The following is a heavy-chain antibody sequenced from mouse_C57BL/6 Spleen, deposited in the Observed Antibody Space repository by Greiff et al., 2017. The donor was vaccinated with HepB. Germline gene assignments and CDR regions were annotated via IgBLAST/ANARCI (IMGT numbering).Heavy chain of an antibody. J-gene: IGHJ2*01. Sequence: EVQLVESGGGLVKPGGSLKLSCAASGFTFSDYGMHWVRQAPEKGLEWVAYISSGSSTIYYADTVKGRFTISRDNAKNTLFLQMTSLRSEDTAMYYCARVAYYSNYYFDYWGQGTTLTVSS. CDR3: ARVAYYSNYYFDY. V-gene: IGHV5-17*01. D-gene: IGHD2-5*01. CDR2: ISSGSSTI. CDR1: GFTFSDYG.